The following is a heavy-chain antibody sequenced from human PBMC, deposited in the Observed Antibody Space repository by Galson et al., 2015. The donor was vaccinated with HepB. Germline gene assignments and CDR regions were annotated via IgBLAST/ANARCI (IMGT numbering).Heavy chain of an antibody. CDR2: ISHSTLYT. D-gene: IGHD3-10*01. J-gene: IGHJ5*02. CDR3: ARVQWFGAIWFDP. CDR1: GFTFSDYY. Sequence: SLRLSCAASGFTFSDYYMSWIRQAPGKGLEWVSYISHSTLYTNYADSVKGRFIISRDNSKNTLYLQTNNLTAEDTAVYYCARVQWFGAIWFDPWGQGTLVTVSS. V-gene: IGHV3-11*03.